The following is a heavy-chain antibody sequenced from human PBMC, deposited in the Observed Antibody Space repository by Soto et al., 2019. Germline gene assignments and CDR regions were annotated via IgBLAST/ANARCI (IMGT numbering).Heavy chain of an antibody. V-gene: IGHV4-59*01. D-gene: IGHD3-3*01. Sequence: SETLSLTCTVSGGSISSYYWSWIRQPPGKGLEWIGYIYYSGSTNYNPSLKSRVTISVDTPKNQFSLKLSSVTAADTAVYYCARVITIFGVVMIPNWFDPWGQGTLVTVSS. CDR3: ARVITIFGVVMIPNWFDP. J-gene: IGHJ5*02. CDR1: GGSISSYY. CDR2: IYYSGST.